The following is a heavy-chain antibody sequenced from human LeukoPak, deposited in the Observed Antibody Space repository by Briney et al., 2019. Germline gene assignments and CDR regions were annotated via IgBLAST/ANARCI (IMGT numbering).Heavy chain of an antibody. J-gene: IGHJ5*02. CDR3: ARERNRGWFDP. Sequence: PSETLSLTCAVYDGSFSGYHWSWIRQPPGKGLEWVGEIDQSGSTNYNPSLKSRVTLSVDKPNSQFSLKLISVTVADTAVYYCARERNRGWFDPWGQGTLVTVSS. CDR2: IDQSGST. D-gene: IGHD2/OR15-2a*01. V-gene: IGHV4-34*01. CDR1: DGSFSGYH.